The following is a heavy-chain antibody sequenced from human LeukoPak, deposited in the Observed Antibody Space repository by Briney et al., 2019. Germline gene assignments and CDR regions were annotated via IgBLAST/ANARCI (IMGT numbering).Heavy chain of an antibody. J-gene: IGHJ2*01. D-gene: IGHD1-1*01. CDR1: GYAFSSQN. Sequence: ASVTVSCKASGYAFSSQNINWVRQAPGQGLEWMGLISTSNGNTNYAQKFQGRVTMTTDTSTSTAYMEVRNLRSDDTAVYYCARRYFWYLDLWGRGTPVTVSS. V-gene: IGHV1-18*01. CDR3: ARRYFWYLDL. CDR2: ISTSNGNT.